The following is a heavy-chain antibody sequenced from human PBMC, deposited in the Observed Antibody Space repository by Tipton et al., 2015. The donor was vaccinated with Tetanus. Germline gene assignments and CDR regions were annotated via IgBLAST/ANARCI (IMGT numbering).Heavy chain of an antibody. CDR1: GGTFSSYA. CDR3: AREDGSGSYSYYYGMDV. J-gene: IGHJ6*02. CDR2: IIPIFGTA. D-gene: IGHD1-26*01. V-gene: IGHV1-69*01. Sequence: QVQLVQSGAEVKKPGSSVKVSCKASGGTFSSYAISWVRQAPGQGLEWMGGIIPIFGTANYAQKFQGRVTITADESTSTAYMELSSLRAEDTAVYYCAREDGSGSYSYYYGMDVWGQGPTVTVSS.